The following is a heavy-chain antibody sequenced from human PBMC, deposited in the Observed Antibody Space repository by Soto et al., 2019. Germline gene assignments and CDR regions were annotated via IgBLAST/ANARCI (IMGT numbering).Heavy chain of an antibody. V-gene: IGHV3-30-3*01. Sequence: QVQLVESGGGVVQPGRSLGLSCAASGFTVSNYAMHWIRQAPGKGLEWVAVISYDGSNRQYADSVKGRFTISRDNFENTLYLHMDSLRAEDTAVYYCARDWWSNYDTRDRWDWWGQGTLVTVSS. CDR3: ARDWWSNYDTRDRWDW. CDR1: GFTVSNYA. D-gene: IGHD3-22*01. J-gene: IGHJ4*02. CDR2: ISYDGSNR.